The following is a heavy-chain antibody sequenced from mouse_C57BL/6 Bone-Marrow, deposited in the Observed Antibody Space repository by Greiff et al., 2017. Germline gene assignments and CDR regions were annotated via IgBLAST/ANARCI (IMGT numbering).Heavy chain of an antibody. Sequence: EVQLQQSVAELVRPGASVKLSCTASGFNIKNTYMPWVKQRPEQGLEWIGRIDPANGNTKYAPKFPGKATITADPSSNTAYLQLSSLTSEDTAIYYCASDGYDARLPGAYWGQGTLVTVSA. D-gene: IGHD2-2*01. V-gene: IGHV14-3*01. CDR1: GFNIKNTY. CDR3: ASDGYDARLPGAY. CDR2: IDPANGNT. J-gene: IGHJ3*01.